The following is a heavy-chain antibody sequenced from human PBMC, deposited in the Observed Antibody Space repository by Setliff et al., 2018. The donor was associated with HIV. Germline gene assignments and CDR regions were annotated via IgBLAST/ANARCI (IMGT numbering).Heavy chain of an antibody. Sequence: GGSLRLSCAASGFKFDDYGMSWVRQGPGKGLEWVAGISWSGSGIGYGDSVKGRFTISRDDDRNFLFLQMNSLTAADTAVYYCEVAGQWGQGTLVTV. CDR1: GFKFDDYG. CDR3: EVAGQ. V-gene: IGHV3-20*04. CDR2: ISWSGSGI. J-gene: IGHJ4*02. D-gene: IGHD6-19*01.